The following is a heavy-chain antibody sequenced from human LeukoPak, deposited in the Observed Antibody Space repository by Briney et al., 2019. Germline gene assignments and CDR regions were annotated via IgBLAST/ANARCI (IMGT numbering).Heavy chain of an antibody. CDR2: INHSGST. Sequence: SETLSLTCAVYGGSFSGYYWSWIRQPPGKGLEWIGEINHSGSTNYNPSLKSRVTISVDTSKNQFSLKLSSVTAADTAVYYCAGHPLLRYFDWFFDYWGQGTLVTVSS. J-gene: IGHJ4*02. V-gene: IGHV4-34*01. D-gene: IGHD3-9*01. CDR3: AGHPLLRYFDWFFDY. CDR1: GGSFSGYY.